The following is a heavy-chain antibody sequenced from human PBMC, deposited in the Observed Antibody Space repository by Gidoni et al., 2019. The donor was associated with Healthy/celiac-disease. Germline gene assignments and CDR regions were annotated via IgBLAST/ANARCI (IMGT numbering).Heavy chain of an antibody. CDR2: ISGSGGST. CDR1: GFTFRSDA. CDR3: ATGRSSWEYYCDY. Sequence: EVQLLESGGGLVQPGGSLCLSCAASGFTFRSDAMSWVRQAPGKGLEWVAAISGSGGSTYYADSVKGRFTISRDNSKNTLYLQMNSMRAEDTAVYYCATGRSSWEYYCDYWGQGNLVTVSS. D-gene: IGHD6-13*01. V-gene: IGHV3-23*01. J-gene: IGHJ4*02.